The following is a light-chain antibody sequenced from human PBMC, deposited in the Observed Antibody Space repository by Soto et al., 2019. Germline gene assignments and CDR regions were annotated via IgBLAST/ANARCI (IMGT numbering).Light chain of an antibody. CDR1: SSDVGGYNY. V-gene: IGLV2-14*03. CDR2: DVT. CDR3: SSYTSSNTEV. J-gene: IGLJ1*01. Sequence: QSVLTQPASVSGSPGQSITISCTGTSSDVGGYNYVSWYQQHPGKAPKLMIYDVTTRPSGVSDRFSGSKSGNTASLTISGLQAEDEADYYCSSYTSSNTEVFGTGTQLTVL.